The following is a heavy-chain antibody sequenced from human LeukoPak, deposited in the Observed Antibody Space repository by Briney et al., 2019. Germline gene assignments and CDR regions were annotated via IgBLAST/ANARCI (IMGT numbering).Heavy chain of an antibody. CDR3: ARMFVPAATYYYYGMDV. Sequence: ASVKVSCKASGYTFTGYFIHWVRQAPGQGLEWMGWINPNSGGTNYAQKFQGRVTMTRDTSISTAYMELSRLRSDDTAVYYCARMFVPAATYYYYGMDVWGQGTTVTVSS. CDR2: INPNSGGT. J-gene: IGHJ6*02. D-gene: IGHD2-2*01. V-gene: IGHV1-2*02. CDR1: GYTFTGYF.